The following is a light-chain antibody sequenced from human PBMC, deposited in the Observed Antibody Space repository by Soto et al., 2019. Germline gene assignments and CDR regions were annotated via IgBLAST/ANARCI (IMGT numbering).Light chain of an antibody. CDR1: SSNIGSNT. CDR2: SNY. V-gene: IGLV1-44*01. CDR3: AAWDDSLNGWV. Sequence: QPVLTQPPSASGTPGQRVTISCSGSSSNIGSNTVNWYQQLPGTAPKLLIYSNYQRPSGVPDRFSGSKSGTSASLAISGLQSEDEADYYCAAWDDSLNGWVFGGGTKLTVL. J-gene: IGLJ3*02.